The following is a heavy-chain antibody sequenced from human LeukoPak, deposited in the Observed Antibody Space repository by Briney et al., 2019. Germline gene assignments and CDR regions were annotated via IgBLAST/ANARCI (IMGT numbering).Heavy chain of an antibody. D-gene: IGHD6-6*01. CDR2: ISYDGSNK. V-gene: IGHV3-30*18. J-gene: IGHJ6*02. CDR3: AKTSSSPDHYYYCGMDV. Sequence: GGSLRLSCAASGFTFSSYGMHWVRQAPGKGLEWVAVISYDGSNKYYADSVKGRFTISRDNSKNTLYLQMNSLRAEDTAVYYCAKTSSSPDHYYYCGMDVWGQGATVTVSS. CDR1: GFTFSSYG.